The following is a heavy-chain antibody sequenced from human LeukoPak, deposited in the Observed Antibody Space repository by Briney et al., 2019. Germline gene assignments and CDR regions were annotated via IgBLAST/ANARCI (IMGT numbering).Heavy chain of an antibody. CDR2: ISSSSSYI. D-gene: IGHD3-3*01. Sequence: PGGSLRLSCAASGLTFSSYSMNWVRQAPGKGLEWVSSISSSSSYIYYADSVKGRFTISRDNAKNSLYLQMNSLRAEDTAVYYCATTYYDFWSGSPPYYFDYWGQGTLVTVSS. J-gene: IGHJ4*02. V-gene: IGHV3-21*01. CDR1: GLTFSSYS. CDR3: ATTYYDFWSGSPPYYFDY.